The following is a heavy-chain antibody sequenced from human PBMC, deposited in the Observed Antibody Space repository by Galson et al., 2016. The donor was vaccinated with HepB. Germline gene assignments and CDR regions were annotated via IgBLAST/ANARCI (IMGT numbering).Heavy chain of an antibody. CDR3: ARGGTPSGLDI. J-gene: IGHJ3*02. CDR2: INRDGSGT. Sequence: SLRLSCADSESTFGNHWVYWVRRAPGKGLVWVSKINRDGSGTAYADSVKGRFTISRDNAKNTLYLQMNSLRDEDTALYYCARGGTPSGLDIWGQGTMVTVSS. V-gene: IGHV3-74*03. CDR1: ESTFGNHW. D-gene: IGHD3-16*01.